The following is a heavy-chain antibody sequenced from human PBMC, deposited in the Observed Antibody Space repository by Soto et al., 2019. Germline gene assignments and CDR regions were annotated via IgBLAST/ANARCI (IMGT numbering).Heavy chain of an antibody. V-gene: IGHV3-23*01. J-gene: IGHJ6*02. D-gene: IGHD1-1*01. CDR2: LSGSGGST. CDR1: GFTFSTYA. Sequence: PGGSLRLSCAASGFTFSTYAMTWILKAPGKGLEWVSTLSGSGGSTYYAASVKGRFTISRDNSKDTLYLEMNSLRGEDTAVYFCAKQQGPGTPYYYAMDVWGQGTAVTVSS. CDR3: AKQQGPGTPYYYAMDV.